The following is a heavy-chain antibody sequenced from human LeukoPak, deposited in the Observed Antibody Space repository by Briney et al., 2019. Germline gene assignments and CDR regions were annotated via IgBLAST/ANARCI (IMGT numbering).Heavy chain of an antibody. D-gene: IGHD3-22*01. CDR2: TSHSGST. CDR1: GGSISSSY. Sequence: PSETLSLTCTVSGGSISSSYWSWIQQPTGRGLEWIGYTSHSGSTNYKPSLKSRVSISVDTSKNQFSLKLTSVTAADTAMYYCARGYYDARGDSNPFDIWGQGTMVTLSS. V-gene: IGHV4-59*01. J-gene: IGHJ3*02. CDR3: ARGYYDARGDSNPFDI.